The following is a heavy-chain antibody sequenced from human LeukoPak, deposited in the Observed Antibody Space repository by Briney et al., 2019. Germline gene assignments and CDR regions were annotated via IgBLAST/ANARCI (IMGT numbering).Heavy chain of an antibody. J-gene: IGHJ6*03. CDR1: GGSISSYY. Sequence: PSETLSLTCTVSGGSISSYYWSWIRQPPGKGLEWIGYIYYSGSTDYNPSLKRRVTISVDTSKNQFSLKLSSVTAADTAVYYCARRTGYCSSTSCYGPRNYYYYYYMDVWGKGTTVTVSS. V-gene: IGHV4-59*01. D-gene: IGHD2-2*01. CDR2: IYYSGST. CDR3: ARRTGYCSSTSCYGPRNYYYYYYMDV.